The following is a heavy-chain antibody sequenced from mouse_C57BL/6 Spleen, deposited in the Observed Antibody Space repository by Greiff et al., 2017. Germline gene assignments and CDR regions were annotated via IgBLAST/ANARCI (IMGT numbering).Heavy chain of an antibody. CDR1: GYTFTSYW. D-gene: IGHD1-1*01. CDR3: ANYYGSAYFDY. J-gene: IGHJ2*01. Sequence: QVQLQQPGAELVKPGASVKLSCKASGYTFTSYWMHWVKQRPGQGLEWIGMIHPNSGSTNYNEKFQSKATLTVDKSSSTAYMQLSSLTSEDSAVYYCANYYGSAYFDYWGQGTTLTVSS. CDR2: IHPNSGST. V-gene: IGHV1-64*01.